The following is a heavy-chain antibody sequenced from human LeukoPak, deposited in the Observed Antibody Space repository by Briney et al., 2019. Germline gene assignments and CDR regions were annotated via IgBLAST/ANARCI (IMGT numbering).Heavy chain of an antibody. Sequence: PGGSLRVSCAASGFDFSSYTLNWVRQAPGKGLEGVSSVSSSSSVIYYADSVQGRFTISRDNAKNSVYLQMNSVRAEDTAVYFCAIDQPTHYILDYWGQGALVTVSS. J-gene: IGHJ4*02. CDR1: GFDFSSYT. D-gene: IGHD2/OR15-2a*01. CDR2: VSSSSSVI. CDR3: AIDQPTHYILDY. V-gene: IGHV3-21*01.